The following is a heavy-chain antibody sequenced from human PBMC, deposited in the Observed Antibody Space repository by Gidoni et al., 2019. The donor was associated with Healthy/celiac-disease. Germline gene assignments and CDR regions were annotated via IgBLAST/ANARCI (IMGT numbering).Heavy chain of an antibody. Sequence: QAQLQESGPGPGTPSETLSLTCTVSGGNISSYYWSWIRQPPGKGLEWIGYIYYSGSTNYNPSLKSRVTISVDTSKNQFSLKLSSVTAADTAVYYCARMIEGGAFDIWGQGTMVTVSS. CDR1: GGNISSYY. V-gene: IGHV4-59*08. CDR2: IYYSGST. D-gene: IGHD3-22*01. J-gene: IGHJ3*02. CDR3: ARMIEGGAFDI.